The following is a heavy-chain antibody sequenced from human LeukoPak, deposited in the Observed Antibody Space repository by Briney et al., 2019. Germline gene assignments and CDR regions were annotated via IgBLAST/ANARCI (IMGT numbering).Heavy chain of an antibody. V-gene: IGHV4-39*01. D-gene: IGHD5-12*01. CDR1: GGSISSSSYY. CDR2: IYYSGST. Sequence: SETLSLTCTVSGGSISSSSYYWGWIRQPPGKGLEWIGSIYYSGSTYYNPSLKSRVTISVDTSKNQFSLKLSSVTAADTAVYYCARPRGYSGYGHYFDYWGQGTLVTVSS. J-gene: IGHJ4*02. CDR3: ARPRGYSGYGHYFDY.